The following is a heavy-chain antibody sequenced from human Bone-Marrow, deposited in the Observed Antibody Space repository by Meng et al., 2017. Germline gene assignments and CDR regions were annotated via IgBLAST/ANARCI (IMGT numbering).Heavy chain of an antibody. V-gene: IGHV3-49*04. CDR1: GFSFGDYA. J-gene: IGHJ4*02. CDR3: TRVGRWELDFDY. CDR2: IRSKAYGGTT. Sequence: GGSLRLSCTVSGFSFGDYAMSWVRQAPGKGLEWVGFIRSKAYGGTTEYAASVKGRFTISRDDSKSIAYLQMNSLKTEDTAVYYCTRVGRWELDFDYWGQGTLVTVSS. D-gene: IGHD1-26*01.